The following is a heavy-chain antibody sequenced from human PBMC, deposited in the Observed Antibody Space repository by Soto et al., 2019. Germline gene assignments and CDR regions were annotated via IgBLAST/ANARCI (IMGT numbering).Heavy chain of an antibody. J-gene: IGHJ5*02. V-gene: IGHV4-30-4*01. CDR2: IYYSGST. CDR1: GGSISSGDYY. CDR3: AREGNSGWFDP. D-gene: IGHD1-7*01. Sequence: SETLSLTCTVSGGSISSGDYYWSWIPQPPGQGLEWIGYIYYSGSTYYNPSLKSRVTISVDTSKNQFSLKLSSVTAADTAVYYCAREGNSGWFDPWGQGILVTVSS.